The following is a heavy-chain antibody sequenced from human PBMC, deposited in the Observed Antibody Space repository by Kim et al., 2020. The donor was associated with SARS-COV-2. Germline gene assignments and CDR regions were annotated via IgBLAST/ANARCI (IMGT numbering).Heavy chain of an antibody. J-gene: IGHJ2*01. CDR2: TYHCGSN. CDR1: GGSISSYY. V-gene: IGHV4-59*12. CDR3: AIDRSPVVAISWSFD. D-gene: IGHD2-21*01. Sequence: SETLSLTCTASGGSISSYYWSWIRQPPGKGLEWIGITYHCGSNNYNLSIMTRVTISDATFTNQFSMQQSFVTAADTDVHYTAIDRSPVVAISWSFD.